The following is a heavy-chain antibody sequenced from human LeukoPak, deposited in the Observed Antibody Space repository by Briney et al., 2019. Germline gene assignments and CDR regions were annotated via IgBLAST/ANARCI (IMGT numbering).Heavy chain of an antibody. CDR3: ARPRIAAAGNVYYMDV. CDR1: GCSFTSYW. Sequence: NRGESLKISCKGSGCSFTSYWIGWVRQMPGKGLEWMGIIYPGDSDTRYSPSFQGQVTISADKSISTAYLQWSSLKASDTAMYYCARPRIAAAGNVYYMDVWGKGTTVTVSS. J-gene: IGHJ6*03. CDR2: IYPGDSDT. D-gene: IGHD6-13*01. V-gene: IGHV5-51*01.